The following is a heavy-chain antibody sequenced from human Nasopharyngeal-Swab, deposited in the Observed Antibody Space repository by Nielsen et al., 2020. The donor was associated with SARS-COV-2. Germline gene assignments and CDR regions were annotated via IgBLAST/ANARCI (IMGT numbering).Heavy chain of an antibody. CDR3: ATRLWDTDF. Sequence: GGSLRLSCVASGLTFSDYGMAWVRQVQGEGREWDSRINYSGVNTHYGGSVKGRFTISRDNSRNTLFRQMNSPRAEDTAIIYCATRLWDTDFWGKGTTVTVSS. J-gene: IGHJ6*04. D-gene: IGHD1-26*01. CDR1: GLTFSDYG. V-gene: IGHV3-23*01. CDR2: INYSGVNT.